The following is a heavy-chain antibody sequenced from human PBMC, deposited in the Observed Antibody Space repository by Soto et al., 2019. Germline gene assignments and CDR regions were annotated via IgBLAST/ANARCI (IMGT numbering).Heavy chain of an antibody. CDR3: ARCSGWYGQCYFAC. CDR2: LYSDGRT. CDR1: GFIVSSSY. Sequence: DVQLVETGGGLIQPGGSLRLSCAASGFIVSSSYMSWVRQAPGKGLEWVSVLYSDGRTYYADSVKGRFTISRDNSKNTLYLQMNSPSAEDTAVYYCARCSGWYGQCYFACWGQGTLVTVSS. J-gene: IGHJ4*02. V-gene: IGHV3-53*02. D-gene: IGHD6-13*01.